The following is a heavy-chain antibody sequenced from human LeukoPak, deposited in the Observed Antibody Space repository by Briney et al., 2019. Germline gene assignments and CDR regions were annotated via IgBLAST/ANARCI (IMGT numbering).Heavy chain of an antibody. D-gene: IGHD6-19*01. CDR3: ARLAVAYFAS. Sequence: GGSLRLSCAASGFTVSNSYMGWVRQAPGKGLEWVSVIYSDGRTYYPDSVKGRFTISREDSENTLYIQMSSLRAEDTAVYYCARLAVAYFASSGQGTLVTVSS. CDR2: IYSDGRT. CDR1: GFTVSNSY. J-gene: IGHJ4*02. V-gene: IGHV3-66*04.